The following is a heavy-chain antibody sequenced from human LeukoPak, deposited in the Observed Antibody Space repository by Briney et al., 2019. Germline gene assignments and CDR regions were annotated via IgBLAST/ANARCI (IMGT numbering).Heavy chain of an antibody. D-gene: IGHD3-3*01. J-gene: IGHJ5*02. V-gene: IGHV1-18*01. CDR2: ISAYNGDT. CDR3: ARGYYDFWSGYLTDNWFDP. Sequence: ASVKVSCKTSGYIFAHNGISWVRQAPGQGPEWMGWISAYNGDTNCAQNFQGRVTMTRDTSTSTVYMELRSLRSDDTAVYYCARGYYDFWSGYLTDNWFDPWGQGTLVTVSS. CDR1: GYIFAHNG.